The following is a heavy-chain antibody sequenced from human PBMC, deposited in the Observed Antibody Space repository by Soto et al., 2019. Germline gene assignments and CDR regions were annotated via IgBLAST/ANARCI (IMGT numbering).Heavy chain of an antibody. Sequence: PGGSPRLSCSAPGFTFRSYSINWGRPAPGKGLEWVSSISSSSSYIYYADSVKGRFTISRDNAKNSLYLQMNSLRAEDTAVYYCARDHLPATPGWFDPWGQGTLVTVSS. CDR2: ISSSSSYI. D-gene: IGHD2-15*01. J-gene: IGHJ5*02. CDR1: GFTFRSYS. CDR3: ARDHLPATPGWFDP. V-gene: IGHV3-21*01.